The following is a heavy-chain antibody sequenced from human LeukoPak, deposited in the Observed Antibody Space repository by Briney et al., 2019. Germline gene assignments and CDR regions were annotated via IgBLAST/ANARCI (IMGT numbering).Heavy chain of an antibody. J-gene: IGHJ5*02. CDR2: IGGRGGST. V-gene: IGHV3-23*01. CDR1: GFRFSDFT. D-gene: IGHD3-16*01. Sequence: SGGSLRLSCAASGFRFSDFTMTWVRQAPGKGPEWVSAIGGRGGSTYYADSLGGRFTISRDYSKDMVYLQMNSLKVEDTATYYCGKEGGAWGQGTKVTVSS. CDR3: GKEGGA.